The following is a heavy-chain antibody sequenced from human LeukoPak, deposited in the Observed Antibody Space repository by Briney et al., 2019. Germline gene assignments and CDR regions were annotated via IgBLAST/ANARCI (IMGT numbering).Heavy chain of an antibody. CDR3: ARCLGYSGYDWYYFDY. V-gene: IGHV1-18*01. CDR2: ISAYNGNT. J-gene: IGHJ4*02. CDR1: GYTFTSYG. Sequence: ASVKVSCKASGYTFTSYGISWVRQAPGQGLEWMGWISAYNGNTNYAQKLQGRVTMTTDTSTSTAHMELSSLRSEDTAVYYCARCLGYSGYDWYYFDYWGQGTLVTVSS. D-gene: IGHD5-12*01.